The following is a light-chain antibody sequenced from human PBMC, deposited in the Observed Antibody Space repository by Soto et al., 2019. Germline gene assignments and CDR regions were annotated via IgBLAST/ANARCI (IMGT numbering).Light chain of an antibody. V-gene: IGKV3-20*01. Sequence: EIVLTQSPGTLSLSPGERATLSCRASQSVSSSYFAWYQQRFGQAPRLLIYGASSRATGIPDRFSGNGSGTDFTLTIIRLEPEDFAVYYCQQYGSSSWTFGQGTKVDIK. CDR3: QQYGSSSWT. CDR2: GAS. CDR1: QSVSSSY. J-gene: IGKJ1*01.